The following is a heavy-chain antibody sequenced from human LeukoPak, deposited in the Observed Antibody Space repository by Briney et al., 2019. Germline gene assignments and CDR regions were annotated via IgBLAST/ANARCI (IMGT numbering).Heavy chain of an antibody. V-gene: IGHV4-59*01. J-gene: IGHJ3*02. D-gene: IGHD3-10*01. Sequence: PSETLSLTCTVSGGSISSYYWSWIRQPPGEGLEWIGYIYYSGSTNYNPSLKSRVTISVDTSKNQFSLKLSSVTAADTAVYYCARDLGQGTAFDIWGQGTMVTVSS. CDR3: ARDLGQGTAFDI. CDR1: GGSISSYY. CDR2: IYYSGST.